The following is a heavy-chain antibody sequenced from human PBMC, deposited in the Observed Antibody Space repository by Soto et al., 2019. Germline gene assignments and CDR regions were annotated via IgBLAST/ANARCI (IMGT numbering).Heavy chain of an antibody. V-gene: IGHV4-34*01. CDR2: INHSGST. J-gene: IGHJ3*02. CDR3: ARVQGLAAADAFDI. Sequence: QVHLQQRGAGLLKPSETLSLTCAVYGGSFSGYYWSWIRQPPGKGLEWIGEINHSGSTNYNPSLKSRVTISVDTSKNQFSLKLSSVTAADTAVYYCARVQGLAAADAFDIWGQGTMVTVSS. CDR1: GGSFSGYY. D-gene: IGHD6-13*01.